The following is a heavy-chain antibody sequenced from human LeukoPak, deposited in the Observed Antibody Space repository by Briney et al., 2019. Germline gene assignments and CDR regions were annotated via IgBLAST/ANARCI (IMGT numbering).Heavy chain of an antibody. CDR2: IWYDGSNK. V-gene: IGHV3-33*01. CDR1: GFTFSSYG. Sequence: PGRSLRLSCAASGFTFSSYGMHWVRQAPGKGLEWVAVIWYDGSNKYYADSVKGRFTISRDNSKNTLYLQMNSLRAEDTAVYYCARDPTYYDSSGYYPSYFDYWGQETLVTVSS. CDR3: ARDPTYYDSSGYYPSYFDY. J-gene: IGHJ4*02. D-gene: IGHD3-22*01.